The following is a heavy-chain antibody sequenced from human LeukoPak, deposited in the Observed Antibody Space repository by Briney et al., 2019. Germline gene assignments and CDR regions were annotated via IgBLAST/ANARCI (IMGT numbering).Heavy chain of an antibody. V-gene: IGHV1-69*04. CDR1: GGTFSSYA. J-gene: IGHJ4*02. D-gene: IGHD3-3*02. Sequence: VASVKVSCKASGGTFSSYAISWVRQAPGQGLEWMGRIIPILGIANYAQKFQGRVTITADKSTSTAYMELSSLRSEDTAVYYCAIHFWSGYYIFDYWGQGTLVTVSS. CDR2: IIPILGIA. CDR3: AIHFWSGYYIFDY.